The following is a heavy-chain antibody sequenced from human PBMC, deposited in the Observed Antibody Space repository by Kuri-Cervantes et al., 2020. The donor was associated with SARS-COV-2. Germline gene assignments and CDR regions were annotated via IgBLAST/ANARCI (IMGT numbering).Heavy chain of an antibody. V-gene: IGHV3-30*02. CDR2: IRFDGTNE. D-gene: IGHD3-3*02. Sequence: GGSLRLSCAASGFLFGAFGMHWVRQAPGKGLEWVAFIRFDGTNEYYADSVKGRFTISRDNSKNILYVQMNSLRAEDTAVYYCARTFMGYYYYMDVWGKGTTVTVSS. CDR1: GFLFGAFG. CDR3: ARTFMGYYYYMDV. J-gene: IGHJ6*03.